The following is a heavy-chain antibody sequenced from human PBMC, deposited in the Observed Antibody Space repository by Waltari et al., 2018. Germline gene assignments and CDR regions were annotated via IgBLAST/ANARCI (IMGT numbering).Heavy chain of an antibody. D-gene: IGHD3-16*02. CDR2: IYYSGST. V-gene: IGHV4-39*07. Sequence: QLQLQESGPGLVKPSETLSLTCTVSGGSISSSSYYWGWIRQPPGKGLEWIGSIYYSGSTYYNPSLKSRVTISVDTSKNQFSLKLSSVTAADTAVYYCQGSFGGVIVYYYGMDVWGQGTTVTVSS. J-gene: IGHJ6*02. CDR1: GGSISSSSYY. CDR3: QGSFGGVIVYYYGMDV.